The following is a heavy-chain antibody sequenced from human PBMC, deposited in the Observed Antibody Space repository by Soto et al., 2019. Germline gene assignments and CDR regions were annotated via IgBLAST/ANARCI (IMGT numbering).Heavy chain of an antibody. CDR2: ISAYNGNT. V-gene: IGHV1-18*01. D-gene: IGHD3-22*01. CDR1: GYTFTSYG. J-gene: IGHJ6*02. Sequence: ASVKVSCKASGYTFTSYGISWVRQAPGQGLEWMGWISAYNGNTNYAQKLQGRVTMTTDTSTSTAYMELRSLRSDDTAVYYCARVVDYCDPYYYGMDVWGQGTTVTVSS. CDR3: ARVVDYCDPYYYGMDV.